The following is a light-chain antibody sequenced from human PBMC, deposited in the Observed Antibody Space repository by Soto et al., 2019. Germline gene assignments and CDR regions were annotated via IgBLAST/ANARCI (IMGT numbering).Light chain of an antibody. Sequence: QSALTQPASVSGSTGQSITISCTGTRSDVGGYNYVSWYQQHPAKAPKLMIYEVSNRPSGVSHRFSGSKSGNTASLTISGLQAEDEADYYCFSYTTSSTLVFGGGTKLTVL. V-gene: IGLV2-14*01. CDR2: EVS. CDR3: FSYTTSSTLV. J-gene: IGLJ3*02. CDR1: RSDVGGYNY.